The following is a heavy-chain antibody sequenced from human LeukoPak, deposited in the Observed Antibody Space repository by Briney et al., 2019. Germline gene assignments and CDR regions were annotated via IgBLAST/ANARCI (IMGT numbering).Heavy chain of an antibody. CDR1: GYTFTGYN. J-gene: IGHJ4*02. CDR2: INPNSGGT. V-gene: IGHV1-2*02. D-gene: IGHD2-15*01. Sequence: ASLKVSCKASGYTFTGYNMHWVRQAPGQGLEWVGWINPNSGGTNYAQNVQGRVTMSRDTSISTPYMEMSRLRSEDTAVYYCAREGSKIRSDFDYWGQGTLVTVSS. CDR3: AREGSKIRSDFDY.